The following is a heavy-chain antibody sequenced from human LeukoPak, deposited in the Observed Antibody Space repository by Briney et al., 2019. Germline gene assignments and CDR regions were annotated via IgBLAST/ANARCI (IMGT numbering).Heavy chain of an antibody. J-gene: IGHJ4*02. V-gene: IGHV4-34*01. CDR1: GGSFSGYY. CDR3: ARASGSYYTYFDY. CDR2: INHSGST. D-gene: IGHD1-26*01. Sequence: SETLSLTCAVYGGSFSGYYWSWIRQPPGKGLEWIGEINHSGSTNYNPSLKSRVTISVDTSKNQFSLKLSSVTAADTAVYYCARASGSYYTYFDYWGQGTLVTVSS.